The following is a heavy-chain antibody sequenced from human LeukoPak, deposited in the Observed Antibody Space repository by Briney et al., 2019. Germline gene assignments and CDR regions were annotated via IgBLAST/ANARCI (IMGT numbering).Heavy chain of an antibody. CDR2: ISSSGSYI. D-gene: IGHD3-22*01. CDR3: ARDQSRGYYCFGVDY. Sequence: GGSLRLSCAASGFTFSSYSMNWVRQAPGKGLEWVSSISSSGSYIYYADSVKGRFTISRDNAKNSLYLQMNSLRAEDTAVYYCARDQSRGYYCFGVDYWGQGTLVTVSS. CDR1: GFTFSSYS. V-gene: IGHV3-21*04. J-gene: IGHJ4*02.